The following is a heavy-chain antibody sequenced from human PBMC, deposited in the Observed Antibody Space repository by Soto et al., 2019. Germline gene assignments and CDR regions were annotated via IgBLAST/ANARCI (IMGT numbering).Heavy chain of an antibody. CDR1: GYSISSGYY. J-gene: IGHJ5*02. D-gene: IGHD1-26*01. CDR3: ARDGNRGDSGSPRWFDP. CDR2: IYNSGST. V-gene: IGHV4-38-2*02. Sequence: SETLSLTCAVSGYSISSGYYWGWIRQPPGKGLEWIGSIYNSGSTYYNPSLKSRVIISVDTSKNQFSLKLSSVTAADTAVYYCARDGNRGDSGSPRWFDPWGPGTLVTVSS.